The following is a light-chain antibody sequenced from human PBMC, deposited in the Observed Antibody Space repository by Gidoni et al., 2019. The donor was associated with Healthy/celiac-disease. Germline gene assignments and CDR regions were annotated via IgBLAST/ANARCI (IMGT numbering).Light chain of an antibody. CDR3: QQYGSSPRT. CDR1: QSVRSSY. Sequence: DIVLTQSPGTLSLSPGERATLSGRASQSVRSSYLAWYQQKPGQAPRLLIYGSSSRATGIPDRFSGSGAGTDFTLTISRLEPEDFAVYYWQQYGSSPRTFGQGTKVEIK. V-gene: IGKV3-20*01. J-gene: IGKJ1*01. CDR2: GSS.